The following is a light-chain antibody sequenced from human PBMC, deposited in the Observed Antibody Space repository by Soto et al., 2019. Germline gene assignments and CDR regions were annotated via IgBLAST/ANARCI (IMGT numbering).Light chain of an antibody. J-gene: IGLJ3*02. Sequence: QSVLTQPPSLSGTPGPRVTISCSGSNSNIGRYSVDWYQHFQGTAPKILIYSDDERPSGVHDRLSGSKSGTSASLAISGFQSEDEAEYYCAAWDDNRNGPLFGGGTQVTVL. CDR1: NSNIGRYS. V-gene: IGLV1-44*01. CDR3: AAWDDNRNGPL. CDR2: SDD.